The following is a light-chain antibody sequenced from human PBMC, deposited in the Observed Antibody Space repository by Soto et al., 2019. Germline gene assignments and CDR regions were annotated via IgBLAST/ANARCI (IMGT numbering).Light chain of an antibody. CDR1: SSDVGAYDY. CDR2: DVS. V-gene: IGLV2-14*03. J-gene: IGLJ3*02. CDR3: SSFTTSNTVV. Sequence: QSALTQPASLSGSPGQSITISCTGTSSDVGAYDYVSWYQQHPVKAPKLMIYDVSTRPSGVSNRFSGSKSGNTASLTISGRQAEDEADYYCSSFTTSNTVVFGVGTKLTVL.